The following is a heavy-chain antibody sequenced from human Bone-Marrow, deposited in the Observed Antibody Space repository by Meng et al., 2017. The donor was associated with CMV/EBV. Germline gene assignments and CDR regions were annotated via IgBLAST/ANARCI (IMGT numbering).Heavy chain of an antibody. V-gene: IGHV3-74*01. CDR1: GFTFSSYW. J-gene: IGHJ4*02. CDR2: INSDGSST. D-gene: IGHD2-2*02. CDR3: ARARVPAAIYQYYFDY. Sequence: GESLKISCAASGFTFSSYWMHWVRQAPGKGLVWVSRINSDGSSTSYADSVKGRFTISRDNAKNTLYLQMNSLRAEDTAVYYCARARVPAAIYQYYFDYWGQGTLVNGSS.